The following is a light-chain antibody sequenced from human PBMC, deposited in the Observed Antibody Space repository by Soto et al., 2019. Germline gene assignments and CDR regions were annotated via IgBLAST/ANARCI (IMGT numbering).Light chain of an antibody. Sequence: QYVLTQPPSASGSPGQSVTISCTGTSSDVGGYNYVSWYQQHPGKAPKLMIYEVSKRPSGVPDRFSGSKSGNTASLTVSGLQAEDEADYYCISYAGSNNVVFGGGTKLTVL. CDR1: SSDVGGYNY. CDR3: ISYAGSNNVV. J-gene: IGLJ2*01. CDR2: EVS. V-gene: IGLV2-8*01.